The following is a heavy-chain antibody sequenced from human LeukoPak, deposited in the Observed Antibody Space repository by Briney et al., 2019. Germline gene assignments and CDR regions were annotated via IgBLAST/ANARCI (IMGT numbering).Heavy chain of an antibody. Sequence: SETLSLTCTVSGGSISSYYWSWIRQPPGKGLEWIGYIYYSGSTDYNPSLKRRVTISVETSKNQFSLKLSSVTAADTAVYYCARDPPPQGTQEGYYYYMDVWGKGTTVTVSS. J-gene: IGHJ6*03. D-gene: IGHD1-1*01. V-gene: IGHV4-59*01. CDR3: ARDPPPQGTQEGYYYYMDV. CDR2: IYYSGST. CDR1: GGSISSYY.